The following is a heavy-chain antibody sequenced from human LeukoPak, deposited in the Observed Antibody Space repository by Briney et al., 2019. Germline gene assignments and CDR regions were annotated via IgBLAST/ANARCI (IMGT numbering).Heavy chain of an antibody. CDR3: AKDEYTAMDY. D-gene: IGHD5-18*01. J-gene: IGHJ4*02. Sequence: GASLRLSCAGSGFSFSSYGMHWVRQAPGKGLEWMAFIRSDGSNKYYADSVKGRFTISRGNSKNTLYLQMNSLRAEDTAVYYCAKDEYTAMDYWGQGTLVTVSS. CDR1: GFSFSSYG. V-gene: IGHV3-30*02. CDR2: IRSDGSNK.